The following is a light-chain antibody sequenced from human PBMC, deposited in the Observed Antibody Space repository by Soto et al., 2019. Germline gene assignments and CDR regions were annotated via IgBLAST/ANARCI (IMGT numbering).Light chain of an antibody. Sequence: DIQMTQSPSTLSATAGYIFTITCRASQSISSWLAWYQHKQGKAPKLLIYDASNLDSGVPSRLSGSGSGTDLTITISSMQPEDFETYYCQQSYSTPITFGQGTRLEIK. CDR2: DAS. V-gene: IGKV1-39*01. J-gene: IGKJ5*01. CDR3: QQSYSTPIT. CDR1: QSISSW.